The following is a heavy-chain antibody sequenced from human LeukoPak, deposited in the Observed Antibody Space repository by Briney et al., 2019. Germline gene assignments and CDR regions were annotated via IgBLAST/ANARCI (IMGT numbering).Heavy chain of an antibody. CDR3: ARTLDYGDSGFDY. V-gene: IGHV3-21*01. J-gene: IGHJ4*02. CDR1: GFTFSSYS. D-gene: IGHD4-17*01. Sequence: GGSLRLSCAASGFTFSSYSMNWVRQAPGKGLEWVSSISSSSSYIYYADSVKGRFTISRDNAKNPLYLQMNSLRAEDTAVYYCARTLDYGDSGFDYWGQGTLVTVSS. CDR2: ISSSSSYI.